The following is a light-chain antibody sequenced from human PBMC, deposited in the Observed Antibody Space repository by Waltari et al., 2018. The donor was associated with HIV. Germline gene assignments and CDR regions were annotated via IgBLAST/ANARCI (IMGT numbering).Light chain of an antibody. Sequence: QSALTQPPSASGSPGQSVTLSCTGSTSDIGSYDYVSWYQLHPGKAPKLVISEVNTRPYGVCDRFSGSKSANTAFLTVAGLQAEDEADYYCSSFADRDGFYVLFGGGTRLTVL. CDR2: EVN. J-gene: IGLJ2*01. CDR1: TSDIGSYDY. V-gene: IGLV2-8*01. CDR3: SSFADRDGFYVL.